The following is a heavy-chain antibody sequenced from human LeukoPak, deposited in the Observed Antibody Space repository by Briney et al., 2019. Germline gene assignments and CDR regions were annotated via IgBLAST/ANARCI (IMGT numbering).Heavy chain of an antibody. D-gene: IGHD3-3*01. CDR2: INPSGGST. CDR3: ARDRDGVLRFLEWTPPGDY. V-gene: IGHV1-46*01. CDR1: GYTFTSYY. J-gene: IGHJ4*02. Sequence: ASVKVSCKASGYTFTSYYMHWVRQAPGQGLEWMGMINPSGGSTSYAQKFQGRVTMTRDTSTSTVYMELSSLRSEDTAVYYCARDRDGVLRFLEWTPPGDYWGQGTLVTVSS.